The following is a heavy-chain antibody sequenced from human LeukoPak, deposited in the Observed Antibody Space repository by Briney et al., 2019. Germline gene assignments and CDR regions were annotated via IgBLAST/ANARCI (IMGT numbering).Heavy chain of an antibody. D-gene: IGHD1-26*01. CDR2: ISYDGSNK. J-gene: IGHJ6*02. CDR1: GFTFSSYG. V-gene: IGHV3-30*18. Sequence: GGSLRLSCAASGFTFSSYGMHWVRQAPGKGLEWVAVISYDGSNKYYADSVKGRFTISRDNSKNTLYLQMNSLRAEDTAVYYCAEESTYSGSYFRSIRYYYYGMDVWGQGTTVTVSS. CDR3: AEESTYSGSYFRSIRYYYYGMDV.